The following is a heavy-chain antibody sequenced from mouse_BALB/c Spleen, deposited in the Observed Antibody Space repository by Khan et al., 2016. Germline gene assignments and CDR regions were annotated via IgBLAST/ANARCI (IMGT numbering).Heavy chain of an antibody. CDR2: ILPGTGNT. CDR3: ARAFYGHYYAMDY. CDR1: GYTFSSYW. D-gene: IGHD2-10*01. J-gene: IGHJ4*01. V-gene: IGHV1-9*01. Sequence: QVQLQQSGAELMKPGASVKISCKATGYTFSSYWIEWVKQRPGHGLEWIGEILPGTGNTNYNEKFKGKATFNADTSSNTAYMQLRSLASEDSAVYYCARAFYGHYYAMDYWGQGTSVTVSS.